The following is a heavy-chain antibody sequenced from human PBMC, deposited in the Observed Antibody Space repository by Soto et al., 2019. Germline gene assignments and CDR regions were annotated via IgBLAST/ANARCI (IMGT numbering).Heavy chain of an antibody. CDR1: GGSISSGGYS. D-gene: IGHD3-22*01. CDR2: VCHAGST. CDR3: ARYSPPKKTYDSNPGWFDP. Sequence: PSETLSLTCAVSGGSISSGGYSWSWIRQPPGKGLEWIGYVCHAGSTYYNPSLKSRVTISIDTSRNQFSLSLSSVTAADTAVYFCARYSPPKKTYDSNPGWFDPWGQGTLVTVSS. J-gene: IGHJ5*02. V-gene: IGHV4-30-2*02.